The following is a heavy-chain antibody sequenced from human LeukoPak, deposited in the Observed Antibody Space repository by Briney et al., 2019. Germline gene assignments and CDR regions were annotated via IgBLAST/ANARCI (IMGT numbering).Heavy chain of an antibody. Sequence: GGSLRLSCAASRFALSSHWMTWVRQVPGRGPEWVANVNRDGSETYYLDSVKGRFTISKDNAKNSLYLQMNSLRAEDTALYHCARNNGMDVWGQGTTVIVSS. CDR2: VNRDGSET. CDR1: RFALSSHW. CDR3: ARNNGMDV. J-gene: IGHJ6*02. V-gene: IGHV3-7*03.